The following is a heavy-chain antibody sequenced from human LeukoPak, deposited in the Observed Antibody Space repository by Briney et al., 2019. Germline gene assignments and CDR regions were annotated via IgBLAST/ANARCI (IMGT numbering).Heavy chain of an antibody. CDR1: GFTFSSYS. CDR2: ISSSSSYI. J-gene: IGHJ6*02. CDR3: ARARHMVRGAKGYYGMDV. Sequence: PGGSLRLSCAASGFTFSSYSMNWVRQAPGKGLEWVSSISSSSSYIYYADSVKGRFTISRDNAKNSLYLQMNSLRAEDTAVYYCARARHMVRGAKGYYGMDVWGQGTTVTVSS. D-gene: IGHD3-10*01. V-gene: IGHV3-21*01.